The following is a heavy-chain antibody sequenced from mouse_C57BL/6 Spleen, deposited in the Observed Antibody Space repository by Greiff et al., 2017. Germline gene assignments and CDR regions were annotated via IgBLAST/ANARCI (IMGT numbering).Heavy chain of an antibody. CDR1: GYTFTDYE. V-gene: IGHV1-15*01. J-gene: IGHJ3*01. CDR3: TRWGYGSSYLAWFDY. Sequence: VQLQQSGAELVRPGASVTLSCKASGYTFTDYEMHWVKQTPVHGLEWIGAIDPETGGTAYNQKFKGKAILTADKSSSTAYMELRSLTSEDSAVYYCTRWGYGSSYLAWFDYWGQGTLVTVSA. D-gene: IGHD1-1*01. CDR2: IDPETGGT.